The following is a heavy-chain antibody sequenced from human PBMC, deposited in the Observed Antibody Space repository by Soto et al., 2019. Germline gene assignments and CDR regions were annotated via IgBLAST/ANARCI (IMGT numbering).Heavy chain of an antibody. CDR3: ALDTAMASTPGGFDY. V-gene: IGHV1-58*01. J-gene: IGHJ4*02. CDR1: GFTFTSAG. CDR2: IVVGSGNT. D-gene: IGHD5-18*01. Sequence: SVKVSCKASGFTFTSAGVQWVRQARGQRLEWIGWIVVGSGNTNYARKFQERLTITRDLSTSTAYMELSSLRSEDTAVYYCALDTAMASTPGGFDYWGQGTLVTVSS.